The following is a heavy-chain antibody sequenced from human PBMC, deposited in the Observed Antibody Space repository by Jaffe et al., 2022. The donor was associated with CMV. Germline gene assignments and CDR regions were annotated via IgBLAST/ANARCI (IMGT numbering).Heavy chain of an antibody. CDR2: IYHSGST. D-gene: IGHD2-2*01. Sequence: QVQLQESGPGLVKPSGTLSLTCAVSGGSISSSNWWSWVRQPPGKGLEWIGEIYHSGSTNYNPSLKSRVTISVDKSKNQFSLKLSSVTAADTAVYYCARAPIVVVPAAMPGYFDYWGQGTLVTVSS. CDR1: GGSISSSNW. V-gene: IGHV4-4*02. J-gene: IGHJ4*02. CDR3: ARAPIVVVPAAMPGYFDY.